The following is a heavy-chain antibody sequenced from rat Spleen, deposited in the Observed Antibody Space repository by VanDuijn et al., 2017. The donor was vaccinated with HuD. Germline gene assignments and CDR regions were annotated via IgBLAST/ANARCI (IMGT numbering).Heavy chain of an antibody. Sequence: QVQLKESGPGLVQPSQTLSLTCTVAGFSLTSYNVHWVRQPPGKGLEWMGVIWNIGGTRYNSALKSRLSISKDTSKSQVFLKMKSLQTEDTATYDVARDENGYTYLWFAYWGQGTLVTVSS. CDR1: GFSLTSYN. CDR2: IWNIGGT. CDR3: ARDENGYTYLWFAY. D-gene: IGHD1-4*01. J-gene: IGHJ3*01. V-gene: IGHV2-41*01.